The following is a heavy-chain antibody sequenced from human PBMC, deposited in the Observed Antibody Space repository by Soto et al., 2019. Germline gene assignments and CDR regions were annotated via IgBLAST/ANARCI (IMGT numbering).Heavy chain of an antibody. CDR1: GYSFTSYW. J-gene: IGHJ6*02. CDR3: ARGDYDILTGNYKSYFGMDV. V-gene: IGHV5-51*01. D-gene: IGHD3-9*01. Sequence: GESLKISCKGSGYSFTSYWIGWVRQMPGKGLEWMGVIYPVDSDTRYSPSFQGQVTISADKSLSTAYLQWSSLKASDTAVYYCARGDYDILTGNYKSYFGMDVWGQGTKVTVSS. CDR2: IYPVDSDT.